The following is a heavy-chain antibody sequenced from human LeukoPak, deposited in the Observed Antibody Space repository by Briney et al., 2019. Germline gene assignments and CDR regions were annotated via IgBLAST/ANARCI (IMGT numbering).Heavy chain of an antibody. Sequence: GGSLRLSCAASGFTFSSYWMSWVRQAPGKGLEWVANIKQDGSEKYYVDSVKGRFTISRDNAKNSLCLQMNSLRAEDTAVYYCARASQSMVRGVYFDYWGQGTLVTVSS. CDR3: ARASQSMVRGVYFDY. D-gene: IGHD3-10*01. CDR2: IKQDGSEK. CDR1: GFTFSSYW. J-gene: IGHJ4*02. V-gene: IGHV3-7*01.